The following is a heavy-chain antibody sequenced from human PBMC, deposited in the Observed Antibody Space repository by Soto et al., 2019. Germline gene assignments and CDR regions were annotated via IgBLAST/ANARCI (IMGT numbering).Heavy chain of an antibody. CDR3: ARHGMDV. J-gene: IGHJ6*02. V-gene: IGHV3-74*01. CDR1: GLTFSSNW. CDR2: ISSDGSST. Sequence: EMQLVESGGGLVQPGGSLRLSCAASGLTFSSNWMHWVRQTPGKGLVWVSHISSDGSSTNYADSVKGRFTISRDNAKNTLYLQMTSLRVEDTAVYYCARHGMDVWGQGTTVTVSS.